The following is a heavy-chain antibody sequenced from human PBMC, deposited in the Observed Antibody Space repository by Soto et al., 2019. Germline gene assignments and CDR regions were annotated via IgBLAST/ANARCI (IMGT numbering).Heavy chain of an antibody. CDR2: INHSGST. CDR3: ARGVATYYDFWSGYSNLNYYYYGMDV. V-gene: IGHV4-34*01. D-gene: IGHD3-3*01. CDR1: GGSFSGYY. J-gene: IGHJ6*02. Sequence: SETLSLTCTVSGGSFSGYYWSWIRQPPGKGLEWIGDINHSGSTNYNPSLKSRVTISVDTSKNQFSLKLSSVTAADTAVYYCARGVATYYDFWSGYSNLNYYYYGMDVWGQGTTVTVS.